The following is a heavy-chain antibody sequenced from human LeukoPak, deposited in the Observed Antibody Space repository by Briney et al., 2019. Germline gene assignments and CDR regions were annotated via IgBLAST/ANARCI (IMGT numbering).Heavy chain of an antibody. CDR2: ISTAGDP. CDR3: AGQARPGSAEGAFDI. J-gene: IGHJ3*02. D-gene: IGHD2-2*01. V-gene: IGHV3-13*05. Sequence: QSGGSLRLSCTASGFTFSSYDMHWVRQDKGKGLEWVSAISTAGDPYYLGSVKGRFTISRENAKNSFYLQMNSLRARDTAVYYCAGQARPGSAEGAFDIWGQGTMVTVSS. CDR1: GFTFSSYD.